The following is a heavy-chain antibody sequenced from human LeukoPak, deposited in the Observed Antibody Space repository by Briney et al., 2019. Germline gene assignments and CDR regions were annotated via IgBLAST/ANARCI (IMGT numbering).Heavy chain of an antibody. V-gene: IGHV1-46*01. D-gene: IGHD3-9*01. CDR3: ARGGGWYYDILTGYIDAFDI. J-gene: IGHJ3*02. CDR1: GYTLTELS. CDR2: ISPSGGST. Sequence: ASVKVSCKVSGYTLTELSMHWVRQAPGQGLEWMGIISPSGGSTSYAQKFQGRVTMTRDTSTSTVYMELSSLRSEDTAVYYCARGGGWYYDILTGYIDAFDIWGQGTMVTVSS.